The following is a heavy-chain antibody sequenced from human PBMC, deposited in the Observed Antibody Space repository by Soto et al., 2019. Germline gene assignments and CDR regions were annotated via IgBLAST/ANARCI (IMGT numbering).Heavy chain of an antibody. Sequence: QVQLVESGGGVVQPGRSLRLSCATSGFTFNSYGMHWVRQAPGKGLEWVAVISYDGSEKYYIDSVKGRFTISRDNSKNTLYLQMKRLRPEDTAQDYCAKDLKGYYGSGSNHWGQGTLVIVSS. V-gene: IGHV3-30*04. CDR1: GFTFNSYG. J-gene: IGHJ4*02. D-gene: IGHD3-10*01. CDR3: AKDLKGYYGSGSNH. CDR2: ISYDGSEK.